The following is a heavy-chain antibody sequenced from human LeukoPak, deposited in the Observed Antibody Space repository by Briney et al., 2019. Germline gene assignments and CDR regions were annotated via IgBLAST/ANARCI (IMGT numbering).Heavy chain of an antibody. CDR2: IYSGATT. D-gene: IGHD3-3*02. V-gene: IGHV3-53*01. Sequence: GGSLRLSCAASGFSFSTKYMHWVRQAPGKGLEWVSIIYSGATTYYADSVKGRFTVSRDTSKNTVSLQMNSLRAEDTAVYFCARVGDHFHWNLDLWGRGTLVSVSS. CDR1: GFSFSTKY. CDR3: ARVGDHFHWNLDL. J-gene: IGHJ2*01.